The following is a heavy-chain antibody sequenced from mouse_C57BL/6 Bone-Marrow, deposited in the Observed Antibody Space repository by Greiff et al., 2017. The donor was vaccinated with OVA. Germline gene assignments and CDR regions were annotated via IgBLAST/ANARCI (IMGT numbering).Heavy chain of an antibody. J-gene: IGHJ1*03. V-gene: IGHV1-61*01. CDR2: IYPSDSET. D-gene: IGHD2-1*01. CDR3: AREDYYGYWYFDV. Sequence: QVQLQQPGAELVRPGSSVKLSCKASGYTFTSYWMDWVKQRPGQGLEWIGNIYPSDSETHYNQKFKDKATLTVDKSSSTAYMQLSSLTSEDSAVYYCAREDYYGYWYFDVWGTGTTVTVSS. CDR1: GYTFTSYW.